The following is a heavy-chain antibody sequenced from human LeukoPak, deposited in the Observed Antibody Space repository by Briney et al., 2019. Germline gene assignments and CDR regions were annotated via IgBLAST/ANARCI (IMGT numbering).Heavy chain of an antibody. J-gene: IGHJ4*02. CDR3: AREQNIRGVIIIVDS. CDR2: ISYDGSNK. D-gene: IGHD3-10*01. V-gene: IGHV3-30-3*01. CDR1: GFTFSSYA. Sequence: GRSLRLSCAASGFTFSSYAMHWVRQAPGKGLEWVAVISYDGSNKYYADSVKGRFTISRDNSKNTLYLEVNGLRADDTAIYYCAREQNIRGVIIIVDSWGQGTLVTVSS.